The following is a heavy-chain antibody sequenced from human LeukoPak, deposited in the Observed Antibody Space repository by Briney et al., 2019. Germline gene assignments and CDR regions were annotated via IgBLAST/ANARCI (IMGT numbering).Heavy chain of an antibody. V-gene: IGHV1-18*01. D-gene: IGHD1-14*01. CDR3: ARESHITREDY. CDR1: GYTFTSYG. Sequence: ASVKVSCKASGYTFTSYGISWVRQAPGQGLEWMGWISASNGDTDYPQNLQGRVTMTTDTYTSTAYMELRSLTPDDTAIYYCARESHITREDYWGREPWSPSPQ. CDR2: ISASNGDT. J-gene: IGHJ4*02.